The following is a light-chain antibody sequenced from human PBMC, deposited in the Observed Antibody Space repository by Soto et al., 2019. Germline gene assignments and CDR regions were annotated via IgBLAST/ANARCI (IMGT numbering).Light chain of an antibody. CDR2: DAS. Sequence: DIQMTQSPSTLSASVGDRVTITCRASQSISRSLAWYQQKPGKAPSLLIYDASSLEGGVPSRFSGSGFGTEFTLTITNLQPADFATDYCQQYSDFLISFGPGTTVDFK. CDR3: QQYSDFLIS. CDR1: QSISRS. J-gene: IGKJ3*01. V-gene: IGKV1-5*01.